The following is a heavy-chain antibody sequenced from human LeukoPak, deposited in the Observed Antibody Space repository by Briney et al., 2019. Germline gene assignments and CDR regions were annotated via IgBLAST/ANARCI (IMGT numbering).Heavy chain of an antibody. V-gene: IGHV3-7*01. CDR2: INQGGSQK. CDR3: ATDRGWRTSGYYLYYFEY. CDR1: GFAFSNHW. J-gene: IGHJ4*02. Sequence: PGGSLRLSCAVSGFAFSNHWMAWVRQAPGKGLEWVANINQGGSQKYYVDSVKGRFTISRDNTMNSLYLQMSSLRAEDTAVYYCATDRGWRTSGYYLYYFEYWGQGTLVTFSS. D-gene: IGHD3-3*01.